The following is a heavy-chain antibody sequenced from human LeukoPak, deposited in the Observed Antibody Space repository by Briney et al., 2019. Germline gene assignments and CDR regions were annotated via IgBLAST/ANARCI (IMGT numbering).Heavy chain of an antibody. Sequence: SETLSLTCTVSGGSISSYYWSWIRQPPGKGLEWIGYIYYSGSTNYNPSLKSRVTISVDTSKNQFSLKLNSVTAADTAVYYCARRRVGAISSYNWFDPWGQGSLVTVSS. J-gene: IGHJ5*02. CDR3: ARRRVGAISSYNWFDP. CDR1: GGSISSYY. V-gene: IGHV4-59*08. D-gene: IGHD1-26*01. CDR2: IYYSGST.